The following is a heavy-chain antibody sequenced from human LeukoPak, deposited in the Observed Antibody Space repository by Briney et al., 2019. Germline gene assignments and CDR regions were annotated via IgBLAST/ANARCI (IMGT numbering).Heavy chain of an antibody. CDR2: INGDGSSI. V-gene: IGHV3-74*01. D-gene: IGHD3-9*01. CDR3: ARGGSLTGYTY. CDR1: GFTFSSYW. Sequence: PGGSLRLSCAASGFTFSSYWMHWVRQAPGKGLVWVSRINGDGSSISYADSVKGRSTISRDNAKNTLYLQMSSMRAEDTALYYCARGGSLTGYTYWGQGTPVTVSS. J-gene: IGHJ4*02.